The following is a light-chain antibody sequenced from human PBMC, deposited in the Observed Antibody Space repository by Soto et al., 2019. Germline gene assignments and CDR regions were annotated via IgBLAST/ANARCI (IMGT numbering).Light chain of an antibody. Sequence: QSVLTQPASVSGSPGQPITISCTGTSSDVGANNYVSWYQHHPGKAPKLLISEVTKRPSGVPDRFSGSKSGNTASLTVSGLQADDEADYYCGSKAGSNKHVVFGGGTKLTVL. CDR3: GSKAGSNKHVV. J-gene: IGLJ2*01. CDR2: EVT. V-gene: IGLV2-8*01. CDR1: SSDVGANNY.